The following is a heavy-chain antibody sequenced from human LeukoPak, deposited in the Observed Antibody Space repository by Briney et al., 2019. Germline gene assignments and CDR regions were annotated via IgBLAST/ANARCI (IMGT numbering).Heavy chain of an antibody. V-gene: IGHV1-69*05. Sequence: SVKVSCKASGGTLSSYAISWVRQAPGQGIEWMGGIIPIFGTANYAQKFQGRVTITTDESTSTAYMELSSLRSEDTAVYYCASNPDYDSSGSPVDYWGQGTLVTVSS. D-gene: IGHD3-22*01. CDR3: ASNPDYDSSGSPVDY. CDR1: GGTLSSYA. J-gene: IGHJ4*02. CDR2: IIPIFGTA.